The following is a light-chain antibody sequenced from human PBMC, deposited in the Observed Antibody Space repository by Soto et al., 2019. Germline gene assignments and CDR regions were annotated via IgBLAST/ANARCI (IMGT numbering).Light chain of an antibody. CDR1: QSVSSY. Sequence: EIVLTQSPATLSLSPGERATLSCRASQSVSSYLAWYQQKPGQAPRLLIYEASNRAAGIPARFSASGTGTDFTLTISDVQPEDFAVYYCHQRQSWPRTFGQGTKVDI. CDR3: HQRQSWPRT. V-gene: IGKV3-11*01. J-gene: IGKJ1*01. CDR2: EAS.